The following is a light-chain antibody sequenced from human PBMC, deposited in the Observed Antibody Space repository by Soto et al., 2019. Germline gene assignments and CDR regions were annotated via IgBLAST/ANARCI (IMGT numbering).Light chain of an antibody. J-gene: IGLJ2*01. CDR2: KDN. CDR1: SGSIASNY. V-gene: IGLV6-57*04. Sequence: NFMLTQPHSVSESPGKTVIISCTRSSGSIASNYVQWYQQRPGSAPTTVIYKDNQRFAGVPDRFSGSIDSSSNSASLSISGLKTEDEADYYCQSFDRTTQVFGGGTQLTVL. CDR3: QSFDRTTQV.